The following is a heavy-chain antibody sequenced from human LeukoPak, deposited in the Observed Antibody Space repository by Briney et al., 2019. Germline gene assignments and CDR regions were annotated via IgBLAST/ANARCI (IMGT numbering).Heavy chain of an antibody. CDR1: GFTFDDYA. V-gene: IGHV3-9*03. D-gene: IGHD2-21*01. CDR2: IIWNSGRI. J-gene: IGHJ4*02. Sequence: RTGESLRLSCAASGFTFDDYAMHWVRQAPGKGLEWVSGIIWNSGRITYADPVKGRFTISRDNAKNSLYLQMNSLRAEDLALYYCARPNCGGNCYIDYWGQGTLVTVSS. CDR3: ARPNCGGNCYIDY.